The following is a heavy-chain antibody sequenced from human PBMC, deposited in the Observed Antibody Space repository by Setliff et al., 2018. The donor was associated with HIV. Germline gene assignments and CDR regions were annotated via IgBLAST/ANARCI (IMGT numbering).Heavy chain of an antibody. D-gene: IGHD6-13*01. Sequence: PGGSLRLSCAASGFTFDDYGMSWVRQAPGKGLEWVSGINWNGGSTGYADSVKGRFTISRDNAKNSLYLQMNSLRAEDTALYYCARGGAAADNYYYMDVWGKGTTVTVSS. CDR2: INWNGGST. CDR3: ARGGAAADNYYYMDV. CDR1: GFTFDDYG. V-gene: IGHV3-20*04. J-gene: IGHJ6*03.